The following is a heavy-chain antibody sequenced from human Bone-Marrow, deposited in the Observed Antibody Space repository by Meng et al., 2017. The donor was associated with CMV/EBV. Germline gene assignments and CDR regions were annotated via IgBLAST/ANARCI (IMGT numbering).Heavy chain of an antibody. CDR2: INPSGGST. J-gene: IGHJ5*02. CDR3: ARVRNNLGLELRSRFDP. V-gene: IGHV1-46*01. CDR1: GYTFTSYY. D-gene: IGHD1-7*01. Sequence: ASVKVSCKASGYTFTSYYMHWVRQAPGQGLEWMGIINPSGGSTSYAQKFQGRVTMTRDTSTSTVYMELSSLRSEDTAVYYCARVRNNLGLELRSRFDPWGQGTLVTVSS.